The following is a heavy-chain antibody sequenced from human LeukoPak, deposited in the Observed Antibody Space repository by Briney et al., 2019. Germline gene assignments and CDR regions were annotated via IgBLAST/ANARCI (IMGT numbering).Heavy chain of an antibody. V-gene: IGHV3-74*01. J-gene: IGHJ4*02. CDR2: INSDGSST. D-gene: IGHD6-25*01. CDR3: ARDASGARGFYFFDY. Sequence: GGSLRLSCAASGFTFSNYWMHWVRQAPGKGLVWVSRINSDGSSTTYADSVKGRFTISRDNAKNTLYLQMSSLRAEDTAVYYCARDASGARGFYFFDYWGQGTLVTVSS. CDR1: GFTFSNYW.